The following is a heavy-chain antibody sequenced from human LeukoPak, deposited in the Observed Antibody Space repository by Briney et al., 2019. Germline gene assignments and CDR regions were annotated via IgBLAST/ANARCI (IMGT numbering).Heavy chain of an antibody. CDR2: IYHSGST. J-gene: IGHJ3*02. D-gene: IGHD2-2*02. CDR1: GYSISSGYY. CDR3: ARHPGYCSSTSCYISAFDI. V-gene: IGHV4-38-2*01. Sequence: SETLSLTCAVSGYSISSGYYWGWIRQPPGKGLEWIGSIYHSGSTYYNPSLKSRVTISVDTSKNQFSLELSSVTAADTAVYYCARHPGYCSSTSCYISAFDIWGQGIMVTVSS.